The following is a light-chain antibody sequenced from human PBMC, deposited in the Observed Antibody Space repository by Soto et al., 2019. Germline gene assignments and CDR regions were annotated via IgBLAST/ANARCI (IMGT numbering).Light chain of an antibody. CDR1: SSDVGSYNL. CDR2: EVS. Sequence: QSALTQPASVSGSPGQAITISCTGTSSDVGSYNLVSWYQQHPGKAPKLMIYEVSKRTSGVSNRFSGSKSGNTASLTISGLPAEDEADYYCCSYAGSSSFDVVFGGGTQFTVL. V-gene: IGLV2-23*02. J-gene: IGLJ2*01. CDR3: CSYAGSSSFDVV.